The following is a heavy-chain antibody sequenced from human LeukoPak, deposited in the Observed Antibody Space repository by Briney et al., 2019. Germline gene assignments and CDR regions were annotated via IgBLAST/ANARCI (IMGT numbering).Heavy chain of an antibody. CDR2: IIPILGIA. V-gene: IGHV1-69*04. CDR3: ARAYSSRARSYFDY. D-gene: IGHD6-13*01. CDR1: GGTFSSYA. J-gene: IGHJ4*02. Sequence: SVKVSCKASGGTFSSYAISWVRQAPGQGLEWMGRIIPILGIANYAQKLQGRVTMTTDTSTSTAYMELRSLRSDDTAVYYCARAYSSRARSYFDYWGQGTLVTVSS.